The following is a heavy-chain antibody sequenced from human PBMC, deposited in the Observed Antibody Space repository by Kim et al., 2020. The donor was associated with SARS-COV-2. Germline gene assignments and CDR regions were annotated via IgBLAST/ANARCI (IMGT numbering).Heavy chain of an antibody. V-gene: IGHV5-51*01. CDR3: ARGRVGSGWFPYFDY. J-gene: IGHJ4*02. D-gene: IGHD6-19*01. Sequence: PSCQGQVTISADKSISTAYLQWSSLKASDTAMYYCARGRVGSGWFPYFDYWGQGTLVTVSS.